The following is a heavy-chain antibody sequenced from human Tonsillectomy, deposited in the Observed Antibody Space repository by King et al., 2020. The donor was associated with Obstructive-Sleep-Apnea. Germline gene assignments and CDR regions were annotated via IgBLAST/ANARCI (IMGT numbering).Heavy chain of an antibody. CDR2: ISGRGGST. CDR1: GFTFSSYA. D-gene: IGHD2-15*01. J-gene: IGHJ4*02. Sequence: QLVQSGGGLVQPGGSLRLSCAASGFTFSSYAMSWVRQAPGKGLEWVLAISGRGGSTYYADSVKGRFTISQDNSKNTLYLQMNSLRAEDTAVYYCEKRVVVVAATESFFDYWGQGTLVTVSS. V-gene: IGHV3-23*04. CDR3: EKRVVVVAATESFFDY.